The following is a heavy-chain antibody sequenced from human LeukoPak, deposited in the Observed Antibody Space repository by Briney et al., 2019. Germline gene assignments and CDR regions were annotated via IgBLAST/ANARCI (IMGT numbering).Heavy chain of an antibody. J-gene: IGHJ6*04. CDR1: GFTFSDYY. CDR3: ARGDGSGLLYYGMDV. V-gene: IGHV3-11*06. Sequence: GGSLRLSCAASGFTFSDYYMSWIRQAPGKGLEWVSYISSSSSYTNYADSVKGRFTISRDNAKNSLYLQMNSLRAEDTAVYYCARGDGSGLLYYGMDVWGKGTTVTVSS. CDR2: ISSSSSYT. D-gene: IGHD3-10*01.